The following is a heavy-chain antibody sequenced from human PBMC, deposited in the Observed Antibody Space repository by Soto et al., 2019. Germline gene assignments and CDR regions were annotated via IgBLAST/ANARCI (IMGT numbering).Heavy chain of an antibody. D-gene: IGHD2-2*02. J-gene: IGHJ6*02. V-gene: IGHV3-21*01. Sequence: GGSLRLSCVGSGFTFSTYSINWVRQAPGKGLEWVSSISSRSDIYYADSVRGRFTISRDNAKNSVSLQMNSLRAEDTAVYYCAREYTAWPLAYGLDVWGQGTTVTVSS. CDR1: GFTFSTYS. CDR2: ISSRSDI. CDR3: AREYTAWPLAYGLDV.